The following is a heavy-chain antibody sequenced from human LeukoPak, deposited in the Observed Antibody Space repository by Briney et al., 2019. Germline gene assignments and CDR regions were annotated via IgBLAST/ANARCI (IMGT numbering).Heavy chain of an antibody. CDR3: ARGGLDAFDI. V-gene: IGHV3-53*04. CDR2: IYSSGNT. CDR1: GFTVSTNY. J-gene: IGHJ3*02. Sequence: PGGSLRPSCAASGFTVSTNYMSWVRQAPGKGLEWVSVIYSSGNTYYADSVKGRFTISRHNSKNTLYLQMNSLRGEDTAVYYCARGGLDAFDIWGQGTMVTVSS.